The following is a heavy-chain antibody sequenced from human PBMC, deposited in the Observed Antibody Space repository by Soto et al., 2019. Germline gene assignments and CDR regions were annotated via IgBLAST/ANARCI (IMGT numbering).Heavy chain of an antibody. D-gene: IGHD3-16*01. CDR2: IKSVTDGGTR. J-gene: IGHJ4*02. V-gene: IGHV3-15*01. CDR3: TSGRSTFGLDS. CDR1: TFTFSNAW. Sequence: GGSLRLSCVVSTFTFSNAWMTWVRQAPGRGLEWIGRIKSVTDGGTRDYAAPVKGRFAISRDDSKNTLYLQMNSLKTEDTAVYYCTSGRSTFGLDSWGQGTMVT.